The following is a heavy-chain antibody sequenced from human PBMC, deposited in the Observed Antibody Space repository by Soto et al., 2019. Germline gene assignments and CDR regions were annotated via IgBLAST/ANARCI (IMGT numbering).Heavy chain of an antibody. D-gene: IGHD3-3*01. Sequence: QVQLQESGPGLVKPSQTLSLTCTVSGGSISSGDYYWSWIRQPPGKGLEWIGYIYYSGSTYYNPSPKSRVTISVDTSKNQCSLKLSSVTAADTAVYYCAREGSYDFWSGYHYGMDVWGQGTTVTVSS. J-gene: IGHJ6*02. V-gene: IGHV4-30-4*01. CDR2: IYYSGST. CDR1: GGSISSGDYY. CDR3: AREGSYDFWSGYHYGMDV.